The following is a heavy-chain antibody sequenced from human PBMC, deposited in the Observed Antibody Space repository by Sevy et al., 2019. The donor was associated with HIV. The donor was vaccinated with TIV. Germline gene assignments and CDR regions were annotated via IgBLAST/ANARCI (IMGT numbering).Heavy chain of an antibody. CDR3: AKDPPEYSRSSGADAFDF. CDR1: GFTFSSYA. V-gene: IGHV3-23*01. J-gene: IGHJ3*01. Sequence: GGSLRLSCAASGFTFSSYAMSWVHQAPGKALEWVSAIGGSGGSTYYADSVKGRFTISRDNSKNTLYLQMNSLRAEDTVVYYCAKDPPEYSRSSGADAFDFWGQGTMVTVSS. CDR2: IGGSGGST. D-gene: IGHD6-6*01.